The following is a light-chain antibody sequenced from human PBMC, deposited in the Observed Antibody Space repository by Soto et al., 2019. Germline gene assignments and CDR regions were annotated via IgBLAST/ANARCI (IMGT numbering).Light chain of an antibody. CDR1: DSNIGENF. CDR2: DND. V-gene: IGLV1-51*01. J-gene: IGLJ2*01. CDR3: GTWDTSLSAVV. Sequence: QSVLTQPPSVSAAPGQKVTISCSGIDSNIGENFVSWYQQFPGTAPEPIIYDNDKRPSGIPDRFSASKSGTSATLRITGLRTGDEADYYCGTWDTSLSAVVIGGGTKVTVL.